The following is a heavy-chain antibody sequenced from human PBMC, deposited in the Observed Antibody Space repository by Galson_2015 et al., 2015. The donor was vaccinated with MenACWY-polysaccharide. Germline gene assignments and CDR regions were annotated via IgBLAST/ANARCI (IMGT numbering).Heavy chain of an antibody. CDR1: GFSLSTSGMC. V-gene: IGHV2-70*11. Sequence: PALVKPTQTLTLTCTFSGFSLSTSGMCVSWIRQPPGKALEWLARIDWDDDKYYSTSLKTRLTISKDTSKNQVVLTMTNMDPVDTATYYCARIRYYYDSSGYFRPATFDIWGQGTMVTVSS. CDR2: IDWDDDK. D-gene: IGHD3-22*01. CDR3: ARIRYYYDSSGYFRPATFDI. J-gene: IGHJ3*02.